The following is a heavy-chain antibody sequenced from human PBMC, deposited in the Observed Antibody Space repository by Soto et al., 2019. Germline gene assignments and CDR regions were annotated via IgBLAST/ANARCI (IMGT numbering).Heavy chain of an antibody. CDR1: GFTFSDAW. J-gene: IGHJ4*02. Sequence: KPGGSLRLSCAASGFTFSDAWLNWVRQAPGKGLEWVGRIKSKADGGTTDYAAPVKGRFTVSRDDSDNTVYLQMNGLKTEDTAVYYCTTRPRTFGILIGGHYWGQGAKVTVSS. V-gene: IGHV3-15*01. D-gene: IGHD3-16*02. CDR3: TTRPRTFGILIGGHY. CDR2: IKSKADGGTT.